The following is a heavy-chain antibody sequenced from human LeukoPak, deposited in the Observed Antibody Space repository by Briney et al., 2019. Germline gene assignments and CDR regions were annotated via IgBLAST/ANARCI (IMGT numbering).Heavy chain of an antibody. CDR2: IKHDGSDK. CDR3: AKDDSSGPPRGPDY. J-gene: IGHJ4*02. CDR1: GFTFSSYW. D-gene: IGHD3-22*01. V-gene: IGHV3-7*01. Sequence: HPGGSLRLSCAASGFTFSSYWMSWARQAPGKGLEWVANIKHDGSDKYYVDSVRGRFTISRDNSKNTLYLQMNSLRAEDTAVYYCAKDDSSGPPRGPDYWGQGTLVTVSS.